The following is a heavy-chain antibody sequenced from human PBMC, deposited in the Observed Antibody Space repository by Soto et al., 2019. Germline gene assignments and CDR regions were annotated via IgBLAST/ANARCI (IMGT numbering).Heavy chain of an antibody. J-gene: IGHJ4*02. D-gene: IGHD1-26*01. V-gene: IGHV1-24*01. CDR1: GYTLTELS. CDR3: ATPQAKYSGSYWRY. Sequence: ASVKVSCKVSGYTLTELSMHWVRQAPGKGLEWMGGFDPEDGETIYAQKFQGRVTMTEDTSTDTAYMELSSLRSEDTAVYYCATPQAKYSGSYWRYWGQVTLVTVSS. CDR2: FDPEDGET.